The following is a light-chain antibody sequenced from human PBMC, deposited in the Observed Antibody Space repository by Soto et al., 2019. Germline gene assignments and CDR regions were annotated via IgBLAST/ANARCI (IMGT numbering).Light chain of an antibody. CDR1: QSISSW. J-gene: IGKJ1*01. CDR3: QQYNSYPWT. CDR2: KAS. V-gene: IGKV1-5*03. Sequence: DIQMTQSPSTLSGSVGDRVTITCRASQSISSWLAWYRQKPGKAPKLLIYKASTLESGVPSNFSGSGSGTELTITISSLQPEDFETYYCQQYNSYPWTFGQGTKVDIK.